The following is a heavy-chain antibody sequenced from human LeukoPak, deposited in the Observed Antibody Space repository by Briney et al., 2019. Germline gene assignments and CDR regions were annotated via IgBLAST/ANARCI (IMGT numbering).Heavy chain of an antibody. D-gene: IGHD4-17*01. CDR1: GFAFNNAW. CDR2: IKSKSYGGAA. J-gene: IGHJ4*02. Sequence: GGPLRLSCAASGFAFNNAWMSWVRQAPGKGLEWDGRIKSKSYGGAADYAAPVKGRFTISRDDSINRLYLQMNSLRAEDTAIYYCASRHYDFGYYWGQGTLVTVSS. V-gene: IGHV3-15*01. CDR3: ASRHYDFGYY.